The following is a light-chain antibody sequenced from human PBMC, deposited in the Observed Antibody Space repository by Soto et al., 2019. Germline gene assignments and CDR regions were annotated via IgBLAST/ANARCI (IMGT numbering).Light chain of an antibody. V-gene: IGLV2-14*01. CDR1: SRDIGGYNY. CDR3: SSYTSSSTPFL. CDR2: DVT. J-gene: IGLJ1*01. Sequence: QSALTQPASVSGSPGQSITMSCTGTSRDIGGYNYVSWYQQHPGKAPKLMIYDVTNRPSGVSNRFSGSKSGNTASLTISGLQAEDEADYYCSSYTSSSTPFLFGTGTKVTVL.